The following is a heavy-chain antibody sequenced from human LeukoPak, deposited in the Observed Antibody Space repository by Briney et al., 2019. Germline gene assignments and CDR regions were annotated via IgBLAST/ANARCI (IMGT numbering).Heavy chain of an antibody. V-gene: IGHV3-23*01. CDR1: GFTFTSYG. J-gene: IGHJ4*02. CDR3: AKSKIWFGECIDY. D-gene: IGHD3-10*01. CDR2: ISASGGST. Sequence: GGTLRLSCAASGFTFTSYGMSWVRQAPGKGLEWVSAISASGGSTYYADSVKGRFTISRDNSKNTLYLQMNSLRAEDTAVYYCAKSKIWFGECIDYWGQGTLVTVSS.